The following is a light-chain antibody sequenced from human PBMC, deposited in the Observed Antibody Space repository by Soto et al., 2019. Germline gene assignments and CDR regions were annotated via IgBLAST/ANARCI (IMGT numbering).Light chain of an antibody. CDR2: EAS. V-gene: IGKV3D-20*02. CDR1: QSVSSSF. CDR3: QQRSDWPWT. Sequence: IVLSDAPCTLSLSALERATRSFVSSQSVSSSFLAWYQQKPGQAPRLLMYEASNRATGIPARFSGGGSGTDFTLTTSSLEPEDFAVYYCQQRSDWPWTFGQGTKVDIK. J-gene: IGKJ1*01.